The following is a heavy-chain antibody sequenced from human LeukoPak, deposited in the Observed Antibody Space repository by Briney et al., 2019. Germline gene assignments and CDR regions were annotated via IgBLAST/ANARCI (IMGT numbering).Heavy chain of an antibody. V-gene: IGHV3-23*01. CDR2: ISGSGGTT. J-gene: IGHJ4*02. Sequence: PGGSLRLSCAASGFTFTTYAMSWVRQAPGKGLEWVSAISGSGGTTYYADSVKGRFSISRDNSKNTLYLQMNSLRAEDTAVYYCAGLQYYFDYWGQGTLVTVPS. CDR1: GFTFTTYA. D-gene: IGHD4-11*01. CDR3: AGLQYYFDY.